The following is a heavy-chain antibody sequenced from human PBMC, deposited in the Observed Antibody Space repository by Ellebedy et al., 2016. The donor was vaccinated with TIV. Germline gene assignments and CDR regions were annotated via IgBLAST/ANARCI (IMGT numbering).Heavy chain of an antibody. Sequence: ASVKVSXXASGYTFTSHYMHWLRQAPGQGLEWMGLINPTGGSTNYAQKFQDWVTMTRDTSISTAYMELSSLKSDDTAIYYCARESDDYGDYFDYWGQGTLVTVSS. J-gene: IGHJ4*02. V-gene: IGHV1-2*04. CDR2: INPTGGST. CDR1: GYTFTSHY. CDR3: ARESDDYGDYFDY. D-gene: IGHD4-17*01.